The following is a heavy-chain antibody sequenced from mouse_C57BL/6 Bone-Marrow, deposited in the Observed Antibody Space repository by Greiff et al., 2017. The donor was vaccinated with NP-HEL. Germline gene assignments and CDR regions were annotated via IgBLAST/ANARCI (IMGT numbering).Heavy chain of an antibody. CDR3: ARRRLYDGWSFYAKDY. Sequence: EVKLVESGGGLVQPGGSLKLSCAASGFTFSDYYMYWVRQTPEKRLEWVAYISNGGGSTYYPDTVKGRFTISRDNAQTTLYLQMSRLKSEDTAMYYCARRRLYDGWSFYAKDYRGQGTSVTVSS. D-gene: IGHD2-12*01. V-gene: IGHV5-12*01. J-gene: IGHJ4*01. CDR1: GFTFSDYY. CDR2: ISNGGGST.